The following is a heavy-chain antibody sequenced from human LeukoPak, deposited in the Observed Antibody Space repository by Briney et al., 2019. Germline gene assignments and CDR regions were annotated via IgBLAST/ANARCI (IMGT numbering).Heavy chain of an antibody. Sequence: GDSVKVSCKASGYTFSGTGWYLYWLRQAPGQGLEWMGWISVYNANTDQSKKLQGRVTMTTDTSTSTAYMELRSLRSDDTAVYYCARDPPAYCGGDCYSPYSGMDVWGQGTTVTVSS. CDR3: ARDPPAYCGGDCYSPYSGMDV. V-gene: IGHV1-18*01. CDR2: ISVYNANT. D-gene: IGHD2-21*02. CDR1: GYTFSGTGW. J-gene: IGHJ6*02.